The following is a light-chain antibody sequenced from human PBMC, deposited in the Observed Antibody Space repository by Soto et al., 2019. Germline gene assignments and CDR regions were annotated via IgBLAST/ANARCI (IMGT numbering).Light chain of an antibody. J-gene: IGKJ2*01. CDR2: KAS. V-gene: IGKV1-5*03. CDR1: QSISSW. Sequence: DIQMTQSPSTLSASVGDRVTITCRASQSISSWLAWYQQKPGKAPNLLIYKASSLESGVPSRFSGIGSGTEFTLSISSLQPDDFATYYCQQYNSYMNTFGQGTKLEIK. CDR3: QQYNSYMNT.